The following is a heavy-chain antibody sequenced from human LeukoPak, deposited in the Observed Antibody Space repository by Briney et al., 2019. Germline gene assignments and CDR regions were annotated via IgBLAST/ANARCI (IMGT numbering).Heavy chain of an antibody. CDR1: GGSISSGSYY. J-gene: IGHJ3*02. CDR3: ASQLRFLEWLHPSPSHAFDI. D-gene: IGHD3-3*01. CDR2: IYYSGST. Sequence: NTSETLSLTCTVSGGSISSGSYYWSWIRQPPGKGLEWIGYIYYSGSTYYNPSLKSRVTISVDTSKNQFPLKLSSVTAADTAVYYCASQLRFLEWLHPSPSHAFDIWGQGTMVTVSS. V-gene: IGHV4-30-4*07.